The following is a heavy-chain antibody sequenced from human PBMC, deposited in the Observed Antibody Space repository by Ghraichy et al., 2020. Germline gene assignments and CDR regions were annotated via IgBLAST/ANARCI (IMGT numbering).Heavy chain of an antibody. CDR2: TSYDGNNK. V-gene: IGHV3-30*18. CDR1: GLTFSRYG. CDR3: AKERDTSGYYSFRGDYYCMDV. D-gene: IGHD3-22*01. Sequence: GGSLRLSCAASGLTFSRYGMHWVRQAPGKGLEWVAVTSYDGNNKNYADSVKGRFIISRDNSKNTLYLQMNYLRPEDTAVYYCAKERDTSGYYSFRGDYYCMDVWGQGTTVTVSS. J-gene: IGHJ6*01.